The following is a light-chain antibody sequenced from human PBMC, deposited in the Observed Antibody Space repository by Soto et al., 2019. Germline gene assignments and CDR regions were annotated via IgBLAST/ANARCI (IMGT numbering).Light chain of an antibody. J-gene: IGKJ5*01. V-gene: IGKV3-11*01. CDR2: DAS. Sequence: DIVLTQSPATLSLSPGERATLSCRASQSLPWYIAWYQQQPGQAPRLLLYDASTPATGTPYRFSGSGSGTDFTLPISSGEPDDFAIFHCQYLGYFGQGPRLDI. CDR1: QSLPWY. CDR3: QYLGY.